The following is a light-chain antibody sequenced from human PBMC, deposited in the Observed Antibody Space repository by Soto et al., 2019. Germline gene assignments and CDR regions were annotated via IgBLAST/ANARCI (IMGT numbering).Light chain of an antibody. CDR1: QDISNY. Sequence: DIQLAQSPSSLPASVGDRVTITWQARQDISNYLNWYQQKPGKAPELLINDASNLEMGVPSRFSGVGSGTDFTFTISSLQPEDIATYFCQQYDSLPITFGQGTRLEIK. CDR3: QQYDSLPIT. CDR2: DAS. J-gene: IGKJ5*01. V-gene: IGKV1-33*01.